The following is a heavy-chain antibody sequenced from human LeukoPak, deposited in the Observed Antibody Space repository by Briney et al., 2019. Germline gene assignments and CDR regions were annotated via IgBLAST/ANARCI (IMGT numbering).Heavy chain of an antibody. CDR3: ARAQDYYDSSGELDY. J-gene: IGHJ4*02. V-gene: IGHV7-4-1*01. D-gene: IGHD3-22*01. Sequence: ASLKVSCKASGYTFTTYAMNWVRQTPGQGLECMVWIKTNSGNPTYAQGLTGRFVFSLDTSVSTAYLQICSLKAADTAVYYCARAQDYYDSSGELDYWGQGTLVTVSS. CDR2: IKTNSGNP. CDR1: GYTFTTYA.